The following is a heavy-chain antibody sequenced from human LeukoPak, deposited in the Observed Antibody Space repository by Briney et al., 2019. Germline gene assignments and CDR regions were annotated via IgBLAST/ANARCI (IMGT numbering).Heavy chain of an antibody. V-gene: IGHV3-48*03. CDR2: ISSSGSAI. CDR3: ARGGGSGWYYFDY. J-gene: IGHJ4*02. CDR1: GFTFSSYE. Sequence: GGSLRLSCAASGFTFSSYEMNWVRQAPGKGLEWVSYISSSGSAIYYADSVKGRFTISRDNAKNSLYLQMNSLRAEDTAVYYCARGGGSGWYYFDYWGQGTLVTVSS. D-gene: IGHD6-19*01.